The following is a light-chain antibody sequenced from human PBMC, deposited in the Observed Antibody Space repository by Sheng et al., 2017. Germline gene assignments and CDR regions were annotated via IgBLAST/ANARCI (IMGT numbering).Light chain of an antibody. CDR3: SSYREATTLGW. V-gene: IGLV2-14*03. Sequence: QSALTQPASVSGSPGQSITISCTGTSSDIGGYNYVSWYQQHPGKAPKLIIYDVNSRPSGVSNRFSGSKSGNTAPSTISGRPRLRTRLIIHCSSYREATTLGWFGGGTEADRP. CDR1: SSDIGGYNY. J-gene: IGLJ3*02. CDR2: DVN.